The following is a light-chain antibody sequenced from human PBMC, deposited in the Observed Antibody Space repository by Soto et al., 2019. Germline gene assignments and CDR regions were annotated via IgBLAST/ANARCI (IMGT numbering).Light chain of an antibody. Sequence: TKMAQNTSTEPRAGEESVSSWSPSSQSITRWLAWYQQKPGKAPKLLIYKASSLENGVPSRFSGSGSGTEFTLSICSLQTDDFATYHSQQYHSNFLRTIGGGTKV. CDR1: QSITRW. J-gene: IGKJ4*01. V-gene: IGKV1-5*03. CDR2: KAS. CDR3: QQYHSNFLRT.